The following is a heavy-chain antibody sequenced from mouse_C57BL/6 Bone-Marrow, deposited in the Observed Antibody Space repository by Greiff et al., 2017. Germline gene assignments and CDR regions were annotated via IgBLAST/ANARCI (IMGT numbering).Heavy chain of an antibody. J-gene: IGHJ4*01. CDR3: ARGEGVYAMDY. V-gene: IGHV5-17*01. CDR2: ISSGSGTI. Sequence: DVQLVESGGGLVQPGGSLKLSCAASGFTFSDYGMHWVRQAPEKGLEWVAYISSGSGTIYYADTVKGRFTISRDNAKNTLFLQMTRLRSEDTAMYYCARGEGVYAMDYAGRGNSATVSS. CDR1: GFTFSDYG. D-gene: IGHD2-13*01.